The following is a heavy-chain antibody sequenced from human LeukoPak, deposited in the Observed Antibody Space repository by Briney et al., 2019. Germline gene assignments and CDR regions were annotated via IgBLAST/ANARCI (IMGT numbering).Heavy chain of an antibody. J-gene: IGHJ6*02. CDR3: ARSAEGSSSGYYVYYYYGMDV. D-gene: IGHD3-22*01. V-gene: IGHV1-18*01. CDR1: GGTFSSYA. Sequence: GASVKVSCKASGGTFSSYAISWVRQAPGQGLEWMGWISAYNGNTNYAQKLQGRVTMTTDTSTSTAYMELRSLRSDDTAVYYCARSAEGSSSGYYVYYYYGMDVWGQGTTVTVSS. CDR2: ISAYNGNT.